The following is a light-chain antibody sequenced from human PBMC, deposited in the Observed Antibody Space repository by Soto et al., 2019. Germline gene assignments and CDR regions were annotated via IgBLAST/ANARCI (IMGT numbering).Light chain of an antibody. V-gene: IGKV3-20*01. CDR3: QQYEDSPVT. J-gene: IGKJ1*01. Sequence: IVFTQSPSILSLYPGERATLSCRASPSVSNDFLAWYQQKPGQAPRLLISDASDRATGSPDRLSGSGSGTGFTLTISRLVPEDFAVYYCQQYEDSPVTFGQGTKVDIK. CDR2: DAS. CDR1: PSVSNDF.